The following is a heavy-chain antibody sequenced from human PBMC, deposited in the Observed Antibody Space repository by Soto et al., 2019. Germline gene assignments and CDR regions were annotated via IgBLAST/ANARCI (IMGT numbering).Heavy chain of an antibody. J-gene: IGHJ5*02. CDR1: GGSFIGYY. CDR3: ARVGSTYYYDSSGYYP. D-gene: IGHD3-22*01. CDR2: INHSGST. Sequence: SETLSLTCAVYGGSFIGYYWSWSRQPPGKGLEWIGEINHSGSTNYNPSLKSRVTISVDTSKNQFSLKLSSVTAADTAVYYCARVGSTYYYDSSGYYPWGQGTLVTVSS. V-gene: IGHV4-34*01.